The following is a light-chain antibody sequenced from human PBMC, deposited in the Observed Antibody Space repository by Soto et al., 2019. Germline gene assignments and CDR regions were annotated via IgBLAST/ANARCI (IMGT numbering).Light chain of an antibody. J-gene: IGLJ1*01. CDR2: EVN. Sequence: SVLTQPASVSGSPGQSITISCTGTSHDIGGYKYVSWYQQHPGKAPKLMIYEVNNRPSGVSDRFSGSKSGNTASLTISGLQTEDEADYYCCAYTSTSALYVFGPGIKVTVL. CDR3: CAYTSTSALYV. V-gene: IGLV2-14*01. CDR1: SHDIGGYKY.